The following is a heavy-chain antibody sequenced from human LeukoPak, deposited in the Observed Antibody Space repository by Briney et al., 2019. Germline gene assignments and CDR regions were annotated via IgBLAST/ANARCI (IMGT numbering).Heavy chain of an antibody. Sequence: SETLSLTCTVSGGSISSYYWSWIRQPPGKGLGWIGYIYYSGSTNYNPSLKSRVTISVDTSKNQFSLKLSSVTAADTAVYYCATSYGGNSPVDYWGQGTLVTVSS. V-gene: IGHV4-59*01. CDR2: IYYSGST. CDR1: GGSISSYY. J-gene: IGHJ4*02. CDR3: ATSYGGNSPVDY. D-gene: IGHD4-23*01.